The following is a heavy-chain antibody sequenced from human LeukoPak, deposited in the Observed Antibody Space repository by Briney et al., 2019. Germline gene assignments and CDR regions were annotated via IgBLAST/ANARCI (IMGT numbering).Heavy chain of an antibody. CDR3: ARGEYYYDSTPYGKDV. CDR1: GYTFTGYY. J-gene: IGHJ6*02. Sequence: ASVKVSCKASGYTFTGYYMHWVRQAPGQGLEWMGWINPNSGGTNYAKKFQGRVTMTRDTSISTAYMELSRLRSDDTGVYYCARGEYYYDSTPYGKDVWGQGTTVTVSS. D-gene: IGHD3-22*01. V-gene: IGHV1-2*02. CDR2: INPNSGGT.